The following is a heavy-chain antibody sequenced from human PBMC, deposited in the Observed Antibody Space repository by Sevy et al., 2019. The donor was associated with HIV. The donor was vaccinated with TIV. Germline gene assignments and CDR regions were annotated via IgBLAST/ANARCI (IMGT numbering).Heavy chain of an antibody. V-gene: IGHV3-20*04. Sequence: GGSLRLSCAASGVIFDDYGMSWVRQAPGKGLEWVSGINWNGGSTGYADSVKGRFTISRDNAKNSLYLQMNSLRAEDTALYYCAGHGYGYGYHALLDYYYGMDVWGQGTTVTVSS. CDR3: AGHGYGYGYHALLDYYYGMDV. J-gene: IGHJ6*02. CDR1: GVIFDDYG. CDR2: INWNGGST. D-gene: IGHD5-18*01.